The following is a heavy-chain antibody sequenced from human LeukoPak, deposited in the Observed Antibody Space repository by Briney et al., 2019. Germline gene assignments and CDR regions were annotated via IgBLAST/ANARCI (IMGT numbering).Heavy chain of an antibody. J-gene: IGHJ4*02. CDR1: GFTFSSYS. CDR3: ARDPGSSSFDY. D-gene: IGHD6-13*01. CDR2: ISSSSSYI. Sequence: GGSLRLFCAASGFTFSSYSMNWVRQAPGKGLEWVSSISSSSSYIYYADSVKGRFTISRDNAKNSLYLQMNSLRADDTAIYYCARDPGSSSFDYWGQGSLVTVSS. V-gene: IGHV3-21*01.